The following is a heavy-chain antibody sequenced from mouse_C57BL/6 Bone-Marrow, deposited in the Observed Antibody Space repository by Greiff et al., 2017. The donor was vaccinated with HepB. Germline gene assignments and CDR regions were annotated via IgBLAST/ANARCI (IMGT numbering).Heavy chain of an antibody. Sequence: QVQLQQSGAELVRPGASVTLSCKASGYTFTDYEMHWVKQTPVHGLEWIGAIDPETGGTAYNQKFKGKAILTADKSSSTAYMELRSLTSEDSAVYYCTNYGSSSYWYFDVWGTGTTVTVSS. D-gene: IGHD1-1*01. V-gene: IGHV1-15*01. CDR2: IDPETGGT. CDR1: GYTFTDYE. CDR3: TNYGSSSYWYFDV. J-gene: IGHJ1*03.